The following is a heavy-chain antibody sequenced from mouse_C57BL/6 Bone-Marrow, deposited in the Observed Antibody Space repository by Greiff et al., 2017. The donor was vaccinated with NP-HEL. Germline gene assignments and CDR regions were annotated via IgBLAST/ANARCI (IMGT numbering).Heavy chain of an antibody. CDR3: LYYGNYCHTGWFAY. CDR2: IDPENGDT. V-gene: IGHV14-4*01. CDR1: GFNIKDDY. D-gene: IGHD2-1*01. Sequence: EVQLQQSGAELVRPGASVKLSCTASGFNIKDDYMHWVKQRPEQGLEWIGWIDPENGDTEYATKFQGKATITADTSSNTAYLQLSSLTSEDTAVYYCLYYGNYCHTGWFAYWGQGTLVTVSA. J-gene: IGHJ3*01.